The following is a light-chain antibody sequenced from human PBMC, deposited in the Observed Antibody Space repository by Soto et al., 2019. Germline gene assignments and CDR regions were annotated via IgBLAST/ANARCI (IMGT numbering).Light chain of an antibody. V-gene: IGKV3D-15*01. CDR1: QSLNRN. J-gene: IGKJ3*01. Sequence: EILMTQSPATLSVSPGERATLSCRASQSLNRNLAWYQQKPGQAPRLIIYGASPRASGIPARFSGSGSGTECTLTISSLQSEDFALYYCQHYNDWPPAFTFGPRTKVDL. CDR3: QHYNDWPPAFT. CDR2: GAS.